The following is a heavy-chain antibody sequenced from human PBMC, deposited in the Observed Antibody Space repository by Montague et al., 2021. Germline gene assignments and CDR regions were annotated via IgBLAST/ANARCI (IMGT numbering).Heavy chain of an antibody. CDR1: GGSISSSSYY. D-gene: IGHD4-23*01. CDR2: IYYSGST. CDR3: ARQTVVSPHFDY. V-gene: IGHV4-39*01. J-gene: IGHJ4*02. Sequence: SETLSLTCTVSGGSISSSSYYWGWIRQPPGKGLEWIGSIYYSGSTYYNPSLKSRLTISVDTSKNQFSLKLSSVTAADTAVYFCARQTVVSPHFDYWGQGTRVTVSS.